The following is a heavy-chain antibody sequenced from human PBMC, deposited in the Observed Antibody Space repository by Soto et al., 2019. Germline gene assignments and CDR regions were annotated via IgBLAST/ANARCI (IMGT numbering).Heavy chain of an antibody. D-gene: IGHD5-18*01. V-gene: IGHV1-18*04. CDR2: ISAYNGNT. CDR3: ASRTQLWLRGAFDI. CDR1: GYTFTSYG. J-gene: IGHJ3*02. Sequence: ASVKVSCKASGYTFTSYGISWVRQAPGQGLEWMGWISAYNGNTNYAQKLQGRVTMTTDTSTITAYMELRSLRSDYTAVYYCASRTQLWLRGAFDIWGQGTMVTVSS.